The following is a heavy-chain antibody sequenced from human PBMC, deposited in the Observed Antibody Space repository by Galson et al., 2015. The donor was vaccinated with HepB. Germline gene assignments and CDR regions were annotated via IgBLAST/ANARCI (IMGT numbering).Heavy chain of an antibody. CDR1: GFTFSSYA. CDR3: AKDLSGGTTGGGYMDV. J-gene: IGHJ6*03. CDR2: ISPGGTST. D-gene: IGHD1-7*01. V-gene: IGHV3-23*01. Sequence: SLRLSCAASGFTFSSYAMSWVRQAPGKGLQWVSHISPGGTSTYYADSVKGRFTISRDNSKNTLYLQMNSLRAEDTAVYYCAKDLSGGTTGGGYMDVRGKGTTVTVSS.